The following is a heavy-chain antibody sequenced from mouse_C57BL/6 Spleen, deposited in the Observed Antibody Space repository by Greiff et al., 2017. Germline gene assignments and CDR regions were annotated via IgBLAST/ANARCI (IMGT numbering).Heavy chain of an antibody. D-gene: IGHD1-1*01. CDR3: AEDYYGSSYGY. CDR1: GYTFTDHT. CDR2: IYPRDGST. V-gene: IGHV1-78*01. J-gene: IGHJ2*01. Sequence: QVQLQQSDAELVKPGASVKISCKVSGYTFTDHTIPWMKQRPEQGLEWIGYIYPRDGSTKYNEKFKGKATLTADKSSSTAYMQLNRLTSEDSAVYFCAEDYYGSSYGYWGQGTTLTVSS.